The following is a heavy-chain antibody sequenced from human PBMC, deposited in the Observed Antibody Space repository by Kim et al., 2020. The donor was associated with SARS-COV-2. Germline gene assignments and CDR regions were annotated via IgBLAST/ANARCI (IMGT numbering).Heavy chain of an antibody. CDR3: ARDRRFGEFYGMDV. CDR1: GFTFSSYD. CDR2: IGTAGDT. V-gene: IGHV3-13*01. D-gene: IGHD3-10*01. J-gene: IGHJ6*02. Sequence: GGSLRLSCAASGFTFSSYDMHWVRQATGKGLEWVSAIGTAGDTYYPGSVKGRFTISRENAKNSLYLQMNSLRAGDTALYYCARDRRFGEFYGMDVWGQGTTVTVSS.